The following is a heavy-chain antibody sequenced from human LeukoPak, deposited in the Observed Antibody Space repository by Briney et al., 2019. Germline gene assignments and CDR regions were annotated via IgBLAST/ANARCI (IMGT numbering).Heavy chain of an antibody. Sequence: ASVKVSCKASGYTFTSYDINWVRQATGQGLEWMGWMNPNSSNTGYAQKFQGRVTMTRNTSISTAYMELSRLRSDDTAVYYCARDGSSWYSYYYYYYMDVWGKGTTVTISS. V-gene: IGHV1-8*01. CDR1: GYTFTSYD. CDR3: ARDGSSWYSYYYYYYMDV. D-gene: IGHD6-13*01. CDR2: MNPNSSNT. J-gene: IGHJ6*03.